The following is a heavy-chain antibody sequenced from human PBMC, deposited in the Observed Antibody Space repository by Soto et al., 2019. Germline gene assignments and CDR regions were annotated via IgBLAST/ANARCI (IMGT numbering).Heavy chain of an antibody. Sequence: SETLSLTCTVSGGSISCYYWNWIRQPPGKGLEYIGHIYYIGTTNYNPSLKSRATISVDTSKNQFSLKLTSVTAADTAVYFCARSGSKYGANAFDIWDQGTMVTVSS. V-gene: IGHV4-59*01. CDR3: ARSGSKYGANAFDI. J-gene: IGHJ3*02. CDR1: GGSISCYY. D-gene: IGHD5-18*01. CDR2: IYYIGTT.